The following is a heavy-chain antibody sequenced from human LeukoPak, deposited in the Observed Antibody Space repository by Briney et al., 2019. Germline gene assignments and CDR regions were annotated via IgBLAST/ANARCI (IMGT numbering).Heavy chain of an antibody. J-gene: IGHJ4*02. CDR2: IYYSGST. V-gene: IGHV4-59*08. Sequence: SETLSLTCTVSGGSISSYYWSWIRQPPGKGLEWIGYIYYSGSTNYHPSLKSRVTISVDTSKNQFSLKLTSVTAADTAVYYCARQGGWYGGFDYWGQGTPVTVSS. CDR1: GGSISSYY. CDR3: ARQGGWYGGFDY. D-gene: IGHD6-19*01.